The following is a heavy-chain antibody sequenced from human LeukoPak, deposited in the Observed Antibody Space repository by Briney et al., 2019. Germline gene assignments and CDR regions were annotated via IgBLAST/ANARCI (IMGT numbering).Heavy chain of an antibody. V-gene: IGHV3-53*04. D-gene: IGHD6-13*01. Sequence: PGGSLRLSCAASGFTVSSSYMNWVRQAPGKGLEWVSVIYSGGNTYYADSVKGRFTISRHNSKNTLYLQMNSLRREDTAVYYCARDTPSGSWYFNGMDVWGQGTTVTVSS. CDR2: IYSGGNT. CDR1: GFTVSSSY. J-gene: IGHJ6*02. CDR3: ARDTPSGSWYFNGMDV.